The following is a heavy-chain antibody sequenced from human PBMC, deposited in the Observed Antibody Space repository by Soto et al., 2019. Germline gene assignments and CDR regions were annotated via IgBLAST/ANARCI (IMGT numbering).Heavy chain of an antibody. D-gene: IGHD3-9*01. V-gene: IGHV4-59*01. Sequence: SETLSLTCTVSGGSISSYYWSWIRQPPGKGLEWIGYIYYSGSTNYNPSLKSRVTISVDTSKNQFSLKLSSVTAADTAVYYCARGGNYGILTGYYPFDYWGQGTLVTVSS. CDR1: GGSISSYY. CDR2: IYYSGST. J-gene: IGHJ4*02. CDR3: ARGGNYGILTGYYPFDY.